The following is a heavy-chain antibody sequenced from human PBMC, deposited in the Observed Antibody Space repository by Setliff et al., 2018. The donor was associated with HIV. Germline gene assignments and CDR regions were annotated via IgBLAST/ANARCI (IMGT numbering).Heavy chain of an antibody. J-gene: IGHJ5*02. D-gene: IGHD2-2*01. CDR2: IIPISGTA. Sequence: SVKVSCKASGGTFSNYGMSWVRQAPGQGLEWMGGIIPISGTANYAQKFQGRVTITTDESTSTAYMELSGLRSEDTAVYYCARDFGVYCSSMSCTGLFDPWGQGTLVTVSS. CDR1: GGTFSNYG. V-gene: IGHV1-69*05. CDR3: ARDFGVYCSSMSCTGLFDP.